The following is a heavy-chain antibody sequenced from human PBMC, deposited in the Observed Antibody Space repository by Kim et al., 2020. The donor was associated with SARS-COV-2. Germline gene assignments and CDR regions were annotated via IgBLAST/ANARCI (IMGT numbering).Heavy chain of an antibody. V-gene: IGHV3-23*01. Sequence: TYTADSVEGRFTNSRDNSKNTLYLQMNSLRAEDTAVYYCAKGAGGYYFDYWGQGTLVTVSS. J-gene: IGHJ4*02. CDR2: T. D-gene: IGHD3-16*01. CDR3: AKGAGGYYFDY.